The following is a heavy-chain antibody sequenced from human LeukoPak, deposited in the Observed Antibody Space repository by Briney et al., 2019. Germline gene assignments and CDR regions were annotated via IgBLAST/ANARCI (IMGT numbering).Heavy chain of an antibody. CDR3: ARDLAGGHDAFDI. J-gene: IGHJ3*02. Sequence: SETLSLTCTVSGGSISSGDYYWSWIRQPPGKGLEWIGYIYYSGSTYNNPSLKSRVTISVDTSKNQFSLKLSSVTAADTAVYYCARDLAGGHDAFDIWGQGTMVTVSS. V-gene: IGHV4-30-4*01. CDR1: GGSISSGDYY. D-gene: IGHD3-16*01. CDR2: IYYSGST.